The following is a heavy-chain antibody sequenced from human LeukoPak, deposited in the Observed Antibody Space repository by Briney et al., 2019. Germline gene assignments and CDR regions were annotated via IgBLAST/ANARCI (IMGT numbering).Heavy chain of an antibody. J-gene: IGHJ5*02. V-gene: IGHV4-4*07. Sequence: PSETLSLTCTVSGGSISNFYWSWIRQPAGKGLEWIGRIYTSGSTNYNPALKSRVTMSLDTSKNQFSLKLSSVTTADTAVYYCATSPYFIAARPPEWFDPWGQGTLVTVSS. D-gene: IGHD6-6*01. CDR2: IYTSGST. CDR1: GGSISNFY. CDR3: ATSPYFIAARPPEWFDP.